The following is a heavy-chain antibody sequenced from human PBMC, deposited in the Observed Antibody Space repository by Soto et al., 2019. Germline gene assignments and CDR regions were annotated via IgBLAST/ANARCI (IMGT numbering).Heavy chain of an antibody. CDR3: ARRYYYDTGGYYYDEGVY. CDR1: GGTFNSFA. V-gene: IGHV1-69*12. Sequence: QVQLVQSGAEVKKPGSSVKVSCKASGGTFNSFAISWVRQAPGQGLEWMGGIIPFFGTANYAQKFQGRVTITADESPRTAYMELSSLRSEDTAMYYCARRYYYDTGGYYYDEGVYWGQGTLVTVSS. J-gene: IGHJ4*02. D-gene: IGHD3-22*01. CDR2: IIPFFGTA.